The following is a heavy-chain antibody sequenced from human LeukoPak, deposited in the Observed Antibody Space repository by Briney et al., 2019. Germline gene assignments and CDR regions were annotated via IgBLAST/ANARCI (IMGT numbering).Heavy chain of an antibody. CDR2: IWYDGSNK. J-gene: IGHJ4*02. CDR3: ARDFAAYCSGGSCYSPYFDY. CDR1: GFTFSSYG. Sequence: GRSLRLSCAASGFTFSSYGMHWVRQAPGKGLEWVAGIWYDGSNKYYADSVKGRFTISRDNSKNTLYLQMNSLRAEDTAVYYCARDFAAYCSGGSCYSPYFDYWGQGTLVTVSS. V-gene: IGHV3-33*01. D-gene: IGHD2-15*01.